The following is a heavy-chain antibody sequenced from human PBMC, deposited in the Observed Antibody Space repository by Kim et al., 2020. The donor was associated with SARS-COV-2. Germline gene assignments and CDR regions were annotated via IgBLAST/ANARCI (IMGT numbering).Heavy chain of an antibody. D-gene: IGHD2-15*01. CDR2: IFYTGST. CDR1: GGSISSYY. Sequence: SETLSLTCTVSGGSISSYYWSWIRQAPGKGLEWIGYIFYTGSTNHNPSLKGRVTISVDTSKNEFSLKLSSVAAADTAVYYCARGNGFCSGGTCYHRFDP. CDR3: ARGNGFCSGGTCYHRFDP. V-gene: IGHV4-59*01. J-gene: IGHJ5*02.